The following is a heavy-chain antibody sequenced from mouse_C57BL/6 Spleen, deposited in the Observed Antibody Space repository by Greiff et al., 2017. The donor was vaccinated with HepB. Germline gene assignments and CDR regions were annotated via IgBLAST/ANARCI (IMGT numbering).Heavy chain of an antibody. CDR3: AREGVYDGYPWFAY. V-gene: IGHV1-42*01. J-gene: IGHJ3*01. Sequence: EVQLQQSGPELVKPGASVKISCKASGYSFTGYYMNWVKQSPEKSLEWIGEINPSTGGTTYNQKFKAKATLTVDKSSSTAYMQLKSLTSEDSAVYYCAREGVYDGYPWFAYWGQGTLVTVSA. CDR1: GYSFTGYY. CDR2: INPSTGGT. D-gene: IGHD2-3*01.